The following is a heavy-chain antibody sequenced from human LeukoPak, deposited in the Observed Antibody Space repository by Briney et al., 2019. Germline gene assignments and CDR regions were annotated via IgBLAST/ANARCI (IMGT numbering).Heavy chain of an antibody. J-gene: IGHJ4*02. CDR1: GYTFTSYG. V-gene: IGHV1-18*01. CDR3: ARDYGSGSYSYFDY. D-gene: IGHD3-10*01. Sequence: ASVKVSCKASGYTFTSYGISWVRQAPGQGLEWMGWIGAYNGNTNYAQKLQGRVTMTTDTSTSTAYMELRSLRSDDTAVYYCARDYGSGSYSYFDYWGQGTLVTVSS. CDR2: IGAYNGNT.